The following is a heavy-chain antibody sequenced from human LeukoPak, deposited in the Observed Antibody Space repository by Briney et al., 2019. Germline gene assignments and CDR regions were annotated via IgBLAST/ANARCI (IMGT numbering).Heavy chain of an antibody. CDR3: ARDARGYSHGFYY. J-gene: IGHJ4*02. V-gene: IGHV4-61*01. D-gene: IGHD5-18*01. CDR2: IYYSGST. CDR1: GGSVSSGSYY. Sequence: SETLSLTCTVSGGSVSSGSYYWSWIRQPPGKGLEWIGYIYYSGSTNYNPSLKSRVTISVDTSKNQFSLKLSSVTAADTAVYYCARDARGYSHGFYYWGQGTLVTVSS.